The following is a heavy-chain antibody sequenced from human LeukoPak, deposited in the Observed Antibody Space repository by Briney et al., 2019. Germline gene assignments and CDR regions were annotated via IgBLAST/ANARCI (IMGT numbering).Heavy chain of an antibody. CDR1: GFSFGDYA. D-gene: IGHD2-2*03. Sequence: PGGSLRLSCTASGFSFGDYAMSWVRQAPGKGLERVSFIRSKAYGGTTEYAASVKGRFTISRDDSKSIAYLQMNSLKTEDTAVYYCTRDVGIVVVPTTADYWGQGTLVTVSS. J-gene: IGHJ4*02. CDR2: IRSKAYGGTT. V-gene: IGHV3-49*04. CDR3: TRDVGIVVVPTTADY.